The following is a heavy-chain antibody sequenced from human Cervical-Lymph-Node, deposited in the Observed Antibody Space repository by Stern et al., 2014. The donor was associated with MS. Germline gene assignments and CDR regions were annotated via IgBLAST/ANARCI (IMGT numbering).Heavy chain of an antibody. CDR3: VRSYSSSRVDV. Sequence: VQLVESGPGLVEPSQTLSLTCTVSGASISSGPYYWSWIRQPAGKGLEWIGRVYTNGATNYSPSLKTRVTISVDTSQNQFSMKLSFVTAADAALYYCVRSYSSSRVDVWGQGTTVTVSS. D-gene: IGHD6-13*01. J-gene: IGHJ6*02. CDR1: GASISSGPYY. CDR2: VYTNGAT. V-gene: IGHV4-61*02.